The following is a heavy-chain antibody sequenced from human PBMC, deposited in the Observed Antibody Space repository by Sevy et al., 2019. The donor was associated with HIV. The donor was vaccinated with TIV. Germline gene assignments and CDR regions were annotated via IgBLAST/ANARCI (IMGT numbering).Heavy chain of an antibody. CDR2: INGKGRST. CDR3: AKTIDSGGGVVPAANYYYYGMDV. D-gene: IGHD2-2*01. J-gene: IGHJ6*02. CDR1: GFTFSGYA. Sequence: GGSLRLSCAVSGFTFSGYAMNWVRQAPGKGLEWVSAINGKGRSTHYADSVEGRFTISRDNSKNTLYLRMNSLRAEDTAVYYCAKTIDSGGGVVPAANYYYYGMDVWGQGTTVTVSS. V-gene: IGHV3-23*01.